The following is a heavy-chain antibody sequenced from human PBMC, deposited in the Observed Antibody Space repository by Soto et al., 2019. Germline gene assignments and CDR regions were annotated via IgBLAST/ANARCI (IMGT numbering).Heavy chain of an antibody. V-gene: IGHV3-74*01. Sequence: VHLVESGGGLIQPGGSLRLSCAACGFYFSNHWMHWFRQRPGQGLVWVSRITSDGKSKAYAESVKGRFAISRDNAKNTLYLQMNGLTVEDTAVYYCARESGDWPLNWFDPWGQGTLVTVSS. CDR3: ARESGDWPLNWFDP. J-gene: IGHJ5*02. D-gene: IGHD2-21*02. CDR2: ITSDGKSK. CDR1: GFYFSNHW.